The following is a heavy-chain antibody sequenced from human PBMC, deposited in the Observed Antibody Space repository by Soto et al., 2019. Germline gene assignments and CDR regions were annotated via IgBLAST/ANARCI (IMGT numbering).Heavy chain of an antibody. CDR3: ARGIAAAGMDYYYYMDV. CDR2: MNPNSGNT. D-gene: IGHD6-13*01. V-gene: IGHV1-8*01. CDR1: GYTFTSYD. Sequence: ASVKVSCKASGYTFTSYDINWVRQATGQGLEWMGWMNPNSGNTGYAQKFQGRVTMTRNTSISTAYMELSSLRSEDTAVYYCARGIAAAGMDYYYYMDVWGKGTTVTVSS. J-gene: IGHJ6*03.